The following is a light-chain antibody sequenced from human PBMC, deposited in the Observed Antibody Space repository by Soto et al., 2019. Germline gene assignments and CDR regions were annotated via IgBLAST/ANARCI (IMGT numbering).Light chain of an antibody. CDR2: AAS. J-gene: IGKJ1*01. CDR1: QSVSSA. CDR3: RQYCNWPQT. Sequence: EIVMTQSPATLSVSPGERATLSCRASQSVSSALAWYQQKPGQTPSLLIYAASTRATGIPARFSGSGSGAELTLRMRSLQADDFAVYYCRQYCNWPQTFGQGSKVEI. V-gene: IGKV3-15*01.